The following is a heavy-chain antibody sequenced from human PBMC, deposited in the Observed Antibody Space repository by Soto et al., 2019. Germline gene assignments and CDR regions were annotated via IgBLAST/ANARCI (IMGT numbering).Heavy chain of an antibody. CDR3: ARATTYYYDSSGYYPQHFDY. V-gene: IGHV1-69*06. CDR2: IIPIFGTA. J-gene: IGHJ4*02. CDR1: GGTFSSYA. D-gene: IGHD3-22*01. Sequence: QVQLVQSGAEVKKPGSSVKVSCKASGGTFSSYAISWVRQAPGQGLEWMGGIIPIFGTASYAQKFQGRVTITADKSTSTAYMELSSLRSEDTAVYYCARATTYYYDSSGYYPQHFDYWGQGTLVTVSS.